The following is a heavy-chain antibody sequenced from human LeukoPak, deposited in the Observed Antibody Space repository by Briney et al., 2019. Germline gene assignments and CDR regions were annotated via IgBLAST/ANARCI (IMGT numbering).Heavy chain of an antibody. D-gene: IGHD5-18*01. CDR3: ARGGRWGYSYGRDFDY. V-gene: IGHV4-34*01. CDR2: INHSGST. CDR1: GDSISSFY. J-gene: IGHJ4*02. Sequence: SETLSLTCTVSGDSISSFYWSWIRQPPGKGLEWIGEINHSGSTNYNPSLKSRVTISVDTSKNQFSLKLSSVTAADTAVYYCARGGRWGYSYGRDFDYWGQGTLVTVSS.